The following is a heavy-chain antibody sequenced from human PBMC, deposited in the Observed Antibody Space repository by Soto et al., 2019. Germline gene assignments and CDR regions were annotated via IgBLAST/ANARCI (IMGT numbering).Heavy chain of an antibody. CDR2: ISSDGSST. D-gene: IGHD4-17*01. CDR1: GVTCRSHW. J-gene: IGHJ1*01. Sequence: VLLRLSCGAAGVTCRSHWRHWVRKDTGKGLVWVSRISSDGSSTSYADSVKGRFTISRDNAKNTLYLHMNSLRAEDTAVYYCARPMTTVTHDFQLWGQGILVTVSS. CDR3: ARPMTTVTHDFQL. V-gene: IGHV3-74*01.